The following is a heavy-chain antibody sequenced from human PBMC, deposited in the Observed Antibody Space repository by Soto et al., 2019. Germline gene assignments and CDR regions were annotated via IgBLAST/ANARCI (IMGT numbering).Heavy chain of an antibody. CDR1: GFTFSSYG. J-gene: IGHJ1*01. Sequence: GGSLRLSCAASGFTFSSYGMHWVRQAPGRGLEWVAVISYDGSNTYYSDSVKGRFTISRDNSKNTLYLQVNSLRAEDTAVYYCTKVFHISSWYSFLHHWGQGTLVTVSS. V-gene: IGHV3-30*18. D-gene: IGHD6-13*01. CDR3: TKVFHISSWYSFLHH. CDR2: ISYDGSNT.